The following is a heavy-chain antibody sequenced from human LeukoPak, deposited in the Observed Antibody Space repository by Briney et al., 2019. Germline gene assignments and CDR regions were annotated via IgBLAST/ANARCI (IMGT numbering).Heavy chain of an antibody. CDR2: INPSGGST. D-gene: IGHD2-2*02. Sequence: GASVKVSCKASGYTFTSYYMHWVRQAPGQGLEWMGMINPSGGSTSYAQKFQGRVTMTRDTSTSTVYMELSSLRSEDTAVYYCARAGRVVVPAAILFPTYYYYGMDVWGQGTTVTVSS. V-gene: IGHV1-46*01. CDR1: GYTFTSYY. CDR3: ARAGRVVVPAAILFPTYYYYGMDV. J-gene: IGHJ6*02.